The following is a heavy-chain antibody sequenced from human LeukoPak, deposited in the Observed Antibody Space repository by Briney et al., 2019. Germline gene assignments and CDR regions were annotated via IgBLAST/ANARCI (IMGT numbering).Heavy chain of an antibody. CDR1: GGSFSGYY. CDR3: ARDPTYGMDV. CDR2: INHSGSI. J-gene: IGHJ6*02. V-gene: IGHV4-34*01. Sequence: SETLSLTCAVYGGSFSGYYWSWIRQPPGKGLEWIGEINHSGSINYNPSLKSRVTISVDTSKNQFSLKLSSVTAADTAVYYCARDPTYGMDVWGQGTTVTVSS.